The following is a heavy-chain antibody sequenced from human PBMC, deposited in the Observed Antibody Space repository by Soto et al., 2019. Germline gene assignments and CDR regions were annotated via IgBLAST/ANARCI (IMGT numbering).Heavy chain of an antibody. CDR1: GFTFSSYA. Sequence: PGGSLRLSCAASGFTFSSYAMSWVRQAPGKGLEWVSAISGSGGSTYYADSVKGRFTISRDNSKNTLYLQMNSLRAEDAAVYYCAASDYGDYAYYFDYWGQGTLVTVSS. CDR3: AASDYGDYAYYFDY. V-gene: IGHV3-23*01. CDR2: ISGSGGST. J-gene: IGHJ4*02. D-gene: IGHD4-17*01.